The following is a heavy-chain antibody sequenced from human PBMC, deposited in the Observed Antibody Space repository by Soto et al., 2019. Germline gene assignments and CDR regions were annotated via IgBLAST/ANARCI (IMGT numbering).Heavy chain of an antibody. CDR2: IIPIFGTA. CDR1: GGTFSSYA. J-gene: IGHJ4*02. Sequence: QVQLVQSGAEVKKPGSSVKVSCKASGGTFSSYAISWVRQAPGQGLEWMGGIIPIFGTANYAQKFQGRVTITADESTSTAHMELSSLRSEDTAVYYCRCGGASVAGTEFDYWGQGTLVTVSS. CDR3: RCGGASVAGTEFDY. D-gene: IGHD6-19*01. V-gene: IGHV1-69*12.